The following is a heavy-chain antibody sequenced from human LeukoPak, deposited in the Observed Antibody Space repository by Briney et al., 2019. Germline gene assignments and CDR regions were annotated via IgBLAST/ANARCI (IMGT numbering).Heavy chain of an antibody. CDR3: ARGPYGILTGYGEYYYYGMDV. V-gene: IGHV4-4*07. CDR2: IYTSGST. D-gene: IGHD3-9*01. CDR1: GGSISSYY. J-gene: IGHJ6*02. Sequence: PSETLSLTCTVSGGSISSYYWSWIRQPAGRGLEWIGRIYTSGSTNYNPSLKSRVTMSVDTSKNQFSLKLSSVTAADTAVYYCARGPYGILTGYGEYYYYGMDVWGQGTTVTVSS.